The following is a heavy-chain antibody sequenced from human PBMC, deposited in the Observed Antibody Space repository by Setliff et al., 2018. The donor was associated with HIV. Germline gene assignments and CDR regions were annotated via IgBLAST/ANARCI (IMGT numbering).Heavy chain of an antibody. CDR3: ARVFPPIRGAPFGVPPGVFDI. J-gene: IGHJ3*02. CDR2: LYPSGST. Sequence: SETLSLTCSVSGGSMSPYYWSWIRQPAGKGLEWIGRLYPSGSTIYSPSLRSRVTLSVDTSKNQFSLKLSSVTAADTAVYYCARVFPPIRGAPFGVPPGVFDIWGQGSMVTVS. V-gene: IGHV4-4*07. CDR1: GGSMSPYY. D-gene: IGHD2-8*01.